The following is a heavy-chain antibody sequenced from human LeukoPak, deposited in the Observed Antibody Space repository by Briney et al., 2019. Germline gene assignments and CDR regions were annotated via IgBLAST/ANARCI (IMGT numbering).Heavy chain of an antibody. V-gene: IGHV4-31*03. D-gene: IGHD1-7*01. CDR3: ARDLWKYVVGDFDI. J-gene: IGHJ3*02. CDR2: IYYSGST. CDR1: GGSISSGGYY. Sequence: SETLSLTCTVSGGSISSGGYYWSWIRQHPGKGLEWIGYIYYSGSTYYNPSLKSRVTISVDTSKNQFSLKLSSVTAADTAVSYCARDLWKYVVGDFDIWGQGTMVTVSS.